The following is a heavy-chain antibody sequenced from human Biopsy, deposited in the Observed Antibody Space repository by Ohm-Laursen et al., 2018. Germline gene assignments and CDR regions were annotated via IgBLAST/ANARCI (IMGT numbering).Heavy chain of an antibody. J-gene: IGHJ6*02. CDR2: ISAYNGNR. D-gene: IGHD3-22*01. V-gene: IGHV1-18*01. CDR1: GYTFSSYG. Sequence: ASVKVSCKASGYTFSSYGIDWVRQAPGQGLEWMGWISAYNGNRNYAQKFQGRVTMTTDTSTSTAYMELRSLRSDDTAVYFCAREEDNSGYDYYGMDVWGQGTTVTVSS. CDR3: AREEDNSGYDYYGMDV.